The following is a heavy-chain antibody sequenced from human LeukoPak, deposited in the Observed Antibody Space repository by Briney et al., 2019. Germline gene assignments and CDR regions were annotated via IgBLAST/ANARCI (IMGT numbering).Heavy chain of an antibody. CDR1: GGSFSGYY. D-gene: IGHD2-2*01. V-gene: IGHV4-34*01. CDR2: INHSGST. CDR3: ARGHIVVVPAAFTRGYGMDV. Sequence: SETLSLTCAGYGGSFSGYYWSWIRQPPGKGLEWIGEINHSGSTNYNPSLKSRGTMSVDTSKNQFSLKLSSVTAADTDVYYCARGHIVVVPAAFTRGYGMDVWGQGTTVTVSS. J-gene: IGHJ6*02.